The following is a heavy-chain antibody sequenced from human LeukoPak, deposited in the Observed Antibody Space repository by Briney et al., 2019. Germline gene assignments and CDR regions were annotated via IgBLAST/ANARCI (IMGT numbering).Heavy chain of an antibody. D-gene: IGHD3-22*01. CDR2: IYTSGST. V-gene: IGHV4-4*07. CDR1: GGSISSYY. CDR3: ARERAPWVYRGSSGQLATDYYYYYMDV. J-gene: IGHJ6*03. Sequence: SETLSLTCTVSGGSISSYYWSWIRQPAGKGLEWIGRIYTSGSTNYNPSLKSRVTISVDTSKNQFSLKLSSVTAADTAVYYCARERAPWVYRGSSGQLATDYYYYYMDVWGKGTTVTISS.